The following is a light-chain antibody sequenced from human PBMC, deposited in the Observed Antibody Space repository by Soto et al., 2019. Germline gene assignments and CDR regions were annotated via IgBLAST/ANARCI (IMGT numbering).Light chain of an antibody. CDR3: QLRRKWPPAVT. V-gene: IGKV3-11*01. CDR1: QSSSSY. CDR2: DAS. J-gene: IGKJ4*01. Sequence: DTVLTQSPATLSLSPGERATLSCRASQSSSSYLAWYQHKPGQAPRLLIYDASHRATGIPPRFSGRVSGTDFTLTLPTPAPDELAVYYCQLRRKWPPAVTVGGGTKLEI.